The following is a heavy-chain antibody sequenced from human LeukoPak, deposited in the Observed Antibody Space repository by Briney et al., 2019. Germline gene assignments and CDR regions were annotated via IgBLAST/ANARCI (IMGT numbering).Heavy chain of an antibody. Sequence: SETLSLTCAVYGGSFSGYYWSWIRQPPGKGLEWIGEINHSGSTNYNPPLKSRVTISVDTSKNQFSLKLSSVTAADTAVYYCARAGGYDRTMYIDYWGQGTLVTVSS. CDR1: GGSFSGYY. V-gene: IGHV4-34*01. J-gene: IGHJ4*02. D-gene: IGHD5-12*01. CDR2: INHSGST. CDR3: ARAGGYDRTMYIDY.